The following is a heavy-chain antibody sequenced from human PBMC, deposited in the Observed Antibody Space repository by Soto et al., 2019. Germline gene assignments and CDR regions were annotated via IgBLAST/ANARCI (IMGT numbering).Heavy chain of an antibody. CDR3: ARERSVGYCITTTCPKPFYYYAMDV. CDR1: GCPFTNYA. V-gene: IGHV1-69*13. J-gene: IGHJ6*02. D-gene: IGHD2-2*01. CDR2: IIPVFGTP. Sequence: VKVSSKASGCPFTNYAFTWVRQAPGQGLEWMGGIIPVFGTPDYAQKFQGRVTITADESTRTASMELSSLRSDDTAVYYCARERSVGYCITTTCPKPFYYYAMDVWGQGTTVTVSS.